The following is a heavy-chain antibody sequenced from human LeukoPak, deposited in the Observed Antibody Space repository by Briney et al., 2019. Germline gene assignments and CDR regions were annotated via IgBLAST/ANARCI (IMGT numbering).Heavy chain of an antibody. J-gene: IGHJ4*02. CDR3: AVTMTTVYYFDY. CDR2: ISWNSGSR. Sequence: GGTLRLSCAASGFTFDDYAMHWVREAPGKGLEGGSGISWNSGSRGYADAVKGRFTIPRDNPKHCLYLQMNSQRAEDTALYYCAVTMTTVYYFDYWGQGTLVTVSS. V-gene: IGHV3-9*01. D-gene: IGHD4-11*01. CDR1: GFTFDDYA.